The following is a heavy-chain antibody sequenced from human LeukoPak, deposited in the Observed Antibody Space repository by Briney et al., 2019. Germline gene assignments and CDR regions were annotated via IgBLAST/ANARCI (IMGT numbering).Heavy chain of an antibody. J-gene: IGHJ4*02. D-gene: IGHD5-12*01. CDR1: GGSISSYY. CDR2: IYYSGST. Sequence: TSETLSLTCTVSGGSISSYYWSWIRQPPGKGLEWIGYIYYSGSTNYNPSLKSRVTISVDTSKNQFSLKLSSVTAADTAVYYCARSPGYSGYDYWGQGTLVTVSS. V-gene: IGHV4-59*01. CDR3: ARSPGYSGYDY.